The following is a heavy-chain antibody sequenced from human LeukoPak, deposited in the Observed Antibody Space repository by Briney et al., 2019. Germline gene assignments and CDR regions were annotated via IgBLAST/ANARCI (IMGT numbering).Heavy chain of an antibody. J-gene: IGHJ4*02. CDR1: GGTFSSYA. CDR3: ARDGPNYDILTGYYGFV. V-gene: IGHV1-69*05. CDR2: IIPIFGTA. D-gene: IGHD3-9*01. Sequence: ASVKVSCKASGGTFSSYAISWVRRAPGQGLEWMGGIIPIFGTANYAQKFQGRVTITTDESTGTAYMELSSLRSEDTAVYYCARDGPNYDILTGYYGFVWGQGTLVTVSS.